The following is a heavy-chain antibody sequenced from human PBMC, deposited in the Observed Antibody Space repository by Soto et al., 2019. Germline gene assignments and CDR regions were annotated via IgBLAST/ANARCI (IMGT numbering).Heavy chain of an antibody. D-gene: IGHD3-16*01. CDR2: ISYDGSNK. CDR3: AKDLGDGGRGAFDI. J-gene: IGHJ3*02. CDR1: GFTFSSYG. V-gene: IGHV3-30*18. Sequence: QVQLVESGGGVVQPGRSLRLSCAASGFTFSSYGMHWVRQAPGKGLEWVAVISYDGSNKYYADSVKGRFTISRDNSKNTLYLQMNRLRAEDTAVYYCAKDLGDGGRGAFDIWGQGTMVTVSS.